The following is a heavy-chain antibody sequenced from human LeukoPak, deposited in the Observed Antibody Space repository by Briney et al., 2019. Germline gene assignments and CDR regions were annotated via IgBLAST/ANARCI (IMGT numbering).Heavy chain of an antibody. V-gene: IGHV3-11*03. CDR3: AKIHSRTGYFDL. CDR1: GFTFSDYD. D-gene: IGHD3-22*01. CDR2: ITSSCGYT. J-gene: IGHJ2*01. Sequence: GGSLRLSCAASGFTFSDYDMSWLRQAPGKGLEWVSYITSSCGYTNYADSVRGRFTFSRDNVKNSLFLQMNSLRAEDTAVYYCAKIHSRTGYFDLWGRGTLLSVSS.